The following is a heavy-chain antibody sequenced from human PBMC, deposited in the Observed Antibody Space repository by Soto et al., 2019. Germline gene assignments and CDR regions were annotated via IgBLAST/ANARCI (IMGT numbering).Heavy chain of an antibody. CDR2: IYYSGST. Sequence: SETLSLTCTVSGGSISSSSYYWGWIRQPPGNGLEWIGSIYYSGSTYYNPSLKSRVTISVDTSKNQFSLKLSSVTAADTAVYYCARHTYYDFWSGYYNVGHYYGMDVWGQGTTVTVSS. CDR3: ARHTYYDFWSGYYNVGHYYGMDV. J-gene: IGHJ6*02. D-gene: IGHD3-3*01. CDR1: GGSISSSSYY. V-gene: IGHV4-39*01.